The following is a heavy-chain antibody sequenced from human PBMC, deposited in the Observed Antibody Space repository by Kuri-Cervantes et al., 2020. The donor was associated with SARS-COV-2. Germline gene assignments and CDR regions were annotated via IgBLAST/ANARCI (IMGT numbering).Heavy chain of an antibody. Sequence: WESLRLSCETSGFSFTDYYVSWIRQPPGGGLEWLSFISGSSSFTNSEDSVKGRITISKNNAKTSVYLQMTSLRAEDTALYYCAIDKGRGAFDHWGQGTLVTVSS. D-gene: IGHD6-25*01. CDR1: GFSFTDYY. CDR2: ISGSSSFT. V-gene: IGHV3-11*06. CDR3: AIDKGRGAFDH. J-gene: IGHJ4*02.